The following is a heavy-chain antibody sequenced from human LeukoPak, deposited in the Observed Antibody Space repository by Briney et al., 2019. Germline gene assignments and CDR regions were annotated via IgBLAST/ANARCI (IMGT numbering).Heavy chain of an antibody. Sequence: KPSETLSLTCAVSGGSISSGGYSWSWIRQPPGKGLEWIGYIYYSGSTNYNPSLKSRVTISVDTSKNQFSLKLSSVTAADTAVYYCASPGMGPLDAFDIWGQGTMVTVSS. CDR2: IYYSGST. J-gene: IGHJ3*02. D-gene: IGHD2-8*01. CDR3: ASPGMGPLDAFDI. CDR1: GGSISSGGYS. V-gene: IGHV4-30-4*07.